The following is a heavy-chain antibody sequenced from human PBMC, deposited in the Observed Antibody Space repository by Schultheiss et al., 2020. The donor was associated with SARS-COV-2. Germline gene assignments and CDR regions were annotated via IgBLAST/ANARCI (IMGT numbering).Heavy chain of an antibody. J-gene: IGHJ4*02. CDR2: IWYDGSNK. D-gene: IGHD2-15*01. CDR1: GFTFSSYG. V-gene: IGHV3-33*01. Sequence: GGSLRLSCAASGFTFSSYGMHWVRQAPGKGLEWVAVIWYDGSNKYYADSVKGRFTISRDNSKNTLYLQMNSLRAEDTAVYYCARAEGVVVAATTEHPGGYFDYWGQGTLVTVSS. CDR3: ARAEGVVVAATTEHPGGYFDY.